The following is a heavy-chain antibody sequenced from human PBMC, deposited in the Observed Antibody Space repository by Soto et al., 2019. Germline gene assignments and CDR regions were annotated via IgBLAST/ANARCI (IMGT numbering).Heavy chain of an antibody. CDR2: IIPIFGTA. CDR3: ARAYYYGSSGYYSHIDY. CDR1: GGTFSSYA. D-gene: IGHD3-22*01. V-gene: IGHV1-69*01. Sequence: QVQLVQSGAEVKKPGSSVKVSCKASGGTFSSYAISWVRQAPGQGLEWMGGIIPIFGTANYAQKFQGRVTITADESTSTGYMELSSLRSEDTAVYYCARAYYYGSSGYYSHIDYWGQGTLVTVSS. J-gene: IGHJ4*02.